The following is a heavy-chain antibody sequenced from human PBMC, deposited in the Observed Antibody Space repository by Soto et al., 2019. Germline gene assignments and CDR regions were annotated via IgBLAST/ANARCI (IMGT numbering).Heavy chain of an antibody. V-gene: IGHV1-18*01. CDR1: GYTFTSYG. Sequence: ASVKVSCKASGYTFTSYGISWVRQAPGQGLEWMGWISAYNGNTNYAQKLQGRVTMTTDTSTSTAYMELRSLRSDDTAVYYCAGRNYYDSSGYYYRRYYYYGMDVWGQGTTVTVSS. CDR3: AGRNYYDSSGYYYRRYYYYGMDV. D-gene: IGHD3-22*01. CDR2: ISAYNGNT. J-gene: IGHJ6*02.